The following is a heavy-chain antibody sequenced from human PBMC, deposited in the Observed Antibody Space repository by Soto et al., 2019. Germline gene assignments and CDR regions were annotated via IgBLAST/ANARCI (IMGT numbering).Heavy chain of an antibody. CDR3: ARDGDCSGGSCYSLSDYYYNGMDV. V-gene: IGHV1-18*01. CDR2: ISAYNGNT. Sequence: ASVKVSCKASGYTFTSYGISWVRQAPGQGLEWMGWISAYNGNTNYAQKLQGRVTMTTDTSTSTAYMELRSLRSDDTAVYYCARDGDCSGGSCYSLSDYYYNGMDVWGQGTTVTVSS. CDR1: GYTFTSYG. D-gene: IGHD2-15*01. J-gene: IGHJ6*02.